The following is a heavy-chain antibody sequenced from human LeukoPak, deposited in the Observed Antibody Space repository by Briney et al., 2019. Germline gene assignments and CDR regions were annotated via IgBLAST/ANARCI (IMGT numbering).Heavy chain of an antibody. D-gene: IGHD6-19*01. CDR1: GFTFSSYW. J-gene: IGHJ4*02. CDR3: ARFSSGWSPSGFDY. Sequence: GGSLRLSCAASGFTFSSYWMHWGRQGPGKELTWVSHINSDGTTTNYADSVKGRFTISRDNAKNTLYLQMNSLRVEDTAVYYCARFSSGWSPSGFDYWGQGTLVTVSS. V-gene: IGHV3-74*01. CDR2: INSDGTTT.